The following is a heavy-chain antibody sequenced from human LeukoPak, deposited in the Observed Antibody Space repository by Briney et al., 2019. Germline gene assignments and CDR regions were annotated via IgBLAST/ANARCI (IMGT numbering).Heavy chain of an antibody. CDR3: ARASSTSCYY. Sequence: GRSLRLSCAASGFTFSSYGMHWVRQAPGKGLEWVAVISYDGSNKYYADSVKGRFTISRDNSKNTLYLQMNSLRAEDTAVYYCARASSTSCYYWGQGTLVTVSS. J-gene: IGHJ4*02. CDR1: GFTFSSYG. CDR2: ISYDGSNK. V-gene: IGHV3-30*03. D-gene: IGHD2-2*01.